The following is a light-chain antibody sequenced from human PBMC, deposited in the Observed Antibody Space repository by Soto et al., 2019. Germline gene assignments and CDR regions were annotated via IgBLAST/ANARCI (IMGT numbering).Light chain of an antibody. CDR2: AAS. CDR1: QGIRDD. J-gene: IGKJ2*01. Sequence: AIQMTQSPSSLSASVGDRVTITCRASQGIRDDLAWYQQRPGKAPKLLIYAASNLQSGVPSRFRGSGSGTDFTLIISSLHPEDVATYYCLQDYDYPYTFGQGTKLEIK. V-gene: IGKV1-6*01. CDR3: LQDYDYPYT.